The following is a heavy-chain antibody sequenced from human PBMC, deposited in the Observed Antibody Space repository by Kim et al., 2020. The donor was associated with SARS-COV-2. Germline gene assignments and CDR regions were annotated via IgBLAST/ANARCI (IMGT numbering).Heavy chain of an antibody. Sequence: KGRFPLSRDNAKNSLYLQMNSLRAEDTAVYYCARDMAVAGTDYYYYGMDVWGQGTTVTVSS. J-gene: IGHJ6*02. D-gene: IGHD6-19*01. V-gene: IGHV3-11*05. CDR3: ARDMAVAGTDYYYYGMDV.